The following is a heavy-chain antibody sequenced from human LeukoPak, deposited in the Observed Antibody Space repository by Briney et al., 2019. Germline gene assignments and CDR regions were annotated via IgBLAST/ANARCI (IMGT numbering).Heavy chain of an antibody. Sequence: GGSLRLSCAASGFTFSTYAMNWVRQAPGKGLEWVSALSGSGGSTYYADSVTGRFTISRDNSKNTLYLQMNSLRADDTAIYYCAKGLPSPSSSWSFFDYWGQGTLVTVSS. J-gene: IGHJ4*02. V-gene: IGHV3-23*01. CDR2: LSGSGGST. CDR1: GFTFSTYA. D-gene: IGHD6-13*01. CDR3: AKGLPSPSSSWSFFDY.